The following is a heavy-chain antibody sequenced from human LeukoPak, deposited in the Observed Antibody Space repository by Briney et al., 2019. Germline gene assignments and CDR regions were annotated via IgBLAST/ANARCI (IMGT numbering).Heavy chain of an antibody. CDR2: INSAGSVI. Sequence: GGSLRLSCAASGFTLSSYWLHWVRQAPGKGLAWVSRINSAGSVINYVDSVKGRFTVSRDNANNTVYLQMNSLRAEDTAVYYCARGYTSSYNWFDPWGQGTLSPSPQ. D-gene: IGHD6-13*01. CDR3: ARGYTSSYNWFDP. CDR1: GFTLSSYW. V-gene: IGHV3-74*01. J-gene: IGHJ5*02.